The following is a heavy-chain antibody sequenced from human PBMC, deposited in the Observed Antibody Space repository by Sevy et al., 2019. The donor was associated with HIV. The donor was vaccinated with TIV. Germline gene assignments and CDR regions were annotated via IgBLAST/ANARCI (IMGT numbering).Heavy chain of an antibody. Sequence: GGSLRLSCAASGFTFSRYWMTWVRQAPGKGLEWVANIKQDESEKYYVDSVKGRFTISRDNAKNSLYLQMNSLRADDTAVYYCARAEQVTMLVVFGGLYFDSWGQVTLVTVSS. V-gene: IGHV3-7*01. CDR1: GFTFSRYW. D-gene: IGHD3-22*01. J-gene: IGHJ4*02. CDR3: ARAEQVTMLVVFGGLYFDS. CDR2: IKQDESEK.